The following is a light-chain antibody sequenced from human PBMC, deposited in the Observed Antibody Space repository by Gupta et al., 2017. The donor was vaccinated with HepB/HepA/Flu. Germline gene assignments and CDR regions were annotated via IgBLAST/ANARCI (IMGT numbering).Light chain of an antibody. V-gene: IGKV1-39*01. J-gene: IGKJ1*01. CDR2: AAS. CDR1: QGISSH. CDR3: QQSESTPRT. Sequence: DIQMTQSPSSLSASVRDRVTIPCRASQGISSHLNWYQQKPGKAPKLLIYAASSWESGVPERFSGSGSGTXFTLTIXRLQPEDFATYYCQQSESTPRTFGXGTKVEIK.